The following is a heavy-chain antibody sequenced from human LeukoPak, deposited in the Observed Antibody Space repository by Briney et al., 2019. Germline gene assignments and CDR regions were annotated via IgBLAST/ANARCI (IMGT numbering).Heavy chain of an antibody. CDR3: ARQYSDILTGYHRGEPYWYFDL. CDR2: IYSSGST. Sequence: PSETLSLTCTVSGGSISSGSYYWSWIRQPAGKGLEWIGRIYSSGSTNYNPSLKSRVTISLDTSMNQFSLKLSSVTAADTAVYYCARQYSDILTGYHRGEPYWYFDLWGRGTLVTVSS. CDR1: GGSISSGSYY. V-gene: IGHV4-61*02. J-gene: IGHJ2*01. D-gene: IGHD3-9*01.